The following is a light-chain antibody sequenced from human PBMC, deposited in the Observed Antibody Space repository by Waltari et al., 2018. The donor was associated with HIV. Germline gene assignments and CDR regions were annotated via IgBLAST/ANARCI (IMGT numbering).Light chain of an antibody. V-gene: IGLV2-14*01. J-gene: IGLJ2*01. CDR3: SSYTTLNTVI. Sequence: QSALTQPASVSGSPGQSITFSCTGSNGDVGAFNYVPWLQHPPGKAPKLLIFEVTNRPSGVSHRFSGSKSGNTASLSISGLQAEDEAIYYCSSYTTLNTVIFGGGTKLTVL. CDR1: NGDVGAFNY. CDR2: EVT.